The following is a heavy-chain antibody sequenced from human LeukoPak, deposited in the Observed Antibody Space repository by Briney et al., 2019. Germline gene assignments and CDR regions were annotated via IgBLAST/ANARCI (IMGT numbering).Heavy chain of an antibody. V-gene: IGHV3-53*05. J-gene: IGHJ4*02. Sequence: GGSLRLSCAASGFTVITNDMTWVRQAPGKGLEWVSVLYSDGNTKYADSVKGRFTISRDNSKNTLYLQMNSLRAEDTAVYYCAKARGYCSSTSCFRPFDYWGQGTLVTVSS. D-gene: IGHD2-2*01. CDR3: AKARGYCSSTSCFRPFDY. CDR1: GFTVITND. CDR2: LYSDGNT.